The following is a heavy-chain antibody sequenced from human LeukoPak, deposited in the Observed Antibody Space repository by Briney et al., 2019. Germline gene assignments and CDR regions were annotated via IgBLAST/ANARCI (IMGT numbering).Heavy chain of an antibody. CDR3: ILAAAGPAY. CDR2: IKGKTDGGTP. D-gene: IGHD6-13*01. Sequence: SGGSLRLSCAASGFTFSSAWMTWVRQAPGKGLEWVGRIKGKTDGGTPDYAAPVIGRFTISRDHSEDTLYLQMNSLKTEDTAVYYCILAAAGPAYWGQGALVTVSS. CDR1: GFTFSSAW. V-gene: IGHV3-15*01. J-gene: IGHJ4*02.